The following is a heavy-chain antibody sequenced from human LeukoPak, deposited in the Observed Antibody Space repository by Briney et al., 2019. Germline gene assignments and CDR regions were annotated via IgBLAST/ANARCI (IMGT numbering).Heavy chain of an antibody. CDR1: GFTFSSYW. CDR3: ARGFNLYDFWSPYYFDY. V-gene: IGHV3-7*01. CDR2: IKQDGSEK. D-gene: IGHD3-3*01. J-gene: IGHJ4*02. Sequence: GGSLRLSCAASGFTFSSYWMSWVRQAPGKGLEWVANIKQDGSEKYYVDSVKGRFTISRDNAKNSLYLQMNSLRAEDTAVYYCARGFNLYDFWSPYYFDYWGQGTLVTVSS.